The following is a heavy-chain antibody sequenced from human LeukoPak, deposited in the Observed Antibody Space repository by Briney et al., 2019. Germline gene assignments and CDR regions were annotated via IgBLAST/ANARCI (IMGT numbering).Heavy chain of an antibody. CDR3: ARLRTKLAIAAATW. V-gene: IGHV3-30*04. CDR1: GFTFSSYA. J-gene: IGHJ4*02. Sequence: PGGSLRLSCAASGFTFSSYAMHWVRQAPGKGLEWVAVISYDGSNKYYADSVKGRFTISRGNSKNTLYLQMNSLRAEDTAVYYCARLRTKLAIAAATWWGQGTLVTVSS. CDR2: ISYDGSNK. D-gene: IGHD6-13*01.